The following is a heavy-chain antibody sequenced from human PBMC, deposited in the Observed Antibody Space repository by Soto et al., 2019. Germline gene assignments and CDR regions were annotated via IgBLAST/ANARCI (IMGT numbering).Heavy chain of an antibody. CDR2: ISSSSSYI. J-gene: IGHJ4*02. V-gene: IGHV3-21*01. D-gene: IGHD6-6*01. Sequence: GGSLRLSCAASGFTFSSYSMNWVRQAPGKGLEWVSSISSSSSYIYYADSVKGRFTISRDNAKNSLYLQMNSLRAEDTAVYYCAREGDSSSHFDYWGQGTLVTVSS. CDR3: AREGDSSSHFDY. CDR1: GFTFSSYS.